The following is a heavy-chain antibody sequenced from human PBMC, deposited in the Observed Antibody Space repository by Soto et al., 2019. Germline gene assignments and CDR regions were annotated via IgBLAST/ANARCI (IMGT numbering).Heavy chain of an antibody. V-gene: IGHV3-23*01. CDR2: ISNNGDTA. CDR1: GFTFSSYA. Sequence: GALRRSCATSGFTFSSYAMVWVRQAAEKGLEWVASISNNGDTAYYADSVKGRFTISRGNSENTLYLQMNGLRADDTALYFCAKSRVFIGAIVTLLDSWGQGTQVTVSS. CDR3: AKSRVFIGAIVTLLDS. J-gene: IGHJ4*02. D-gene: IGHD3-16*02.